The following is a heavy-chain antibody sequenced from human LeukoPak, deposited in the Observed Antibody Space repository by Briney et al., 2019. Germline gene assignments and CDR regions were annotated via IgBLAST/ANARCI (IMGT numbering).Heavy chain of an antibody. D-gene: IGHD2-21*02. J-gene: IGHJ4*02. CDR2: MSNPGIT. Sequence: SETLSLTCTVSGGSISSYFWNWIRPPPGQRLQWIGYMSNPGITKYNPSLKSRVTISADTSKNQFSLNLDSVTAADTAVYYCAKASVTAAVLFDSWGQGTLVAVSS. V-gene: IGHV4-59*01. CDR3: AKASVTAAVLFDS. CDR1: GGSISSYF.